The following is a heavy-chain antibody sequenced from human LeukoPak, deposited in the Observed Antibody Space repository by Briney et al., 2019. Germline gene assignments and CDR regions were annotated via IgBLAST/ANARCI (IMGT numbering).Heavy chain of an antibody. Sequence: ASVTVSCTASGYTFTSYYMHWVRQAPGQGLEWMGVINPSGGSTSYAQKFQGRVTMTRDTSTSTVYMELSSLRSEDTAVYYCARDIHPKDMVRGVHFDYWGQGTLVTVSS. CDR1: GYTFTSYY. CDR2: INPSGGST. D-gene: IGHD3-10*01. J-gene: IGHJ4*02. CDR3: ARDIHPKDMVRGVHFDY. V-gene: IGHV1-46*01.